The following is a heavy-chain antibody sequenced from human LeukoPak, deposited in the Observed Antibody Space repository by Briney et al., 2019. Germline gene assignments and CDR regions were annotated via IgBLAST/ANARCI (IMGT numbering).Heavy chain of an antibody. CDR3: ASAYYYDSSGYYTRGNGFDY. V-gene: IGHV4-31*03. CDR2: IYYSGST. D-gene: IGHD3-22*01. Sequence: AQTLSLTCTVSGGSISSGGYYWSWIRQHPGKGLEWIGYIYYSGSTYYNPSLKSRVTISVDTSKNQFSLKLSSVTAADTAVYYCASAYYYDSSGYYTRGNGFDYWGQGTLVTVSS. J-gene: IGHJ4*02. CDR1: GGSISSGGYY.